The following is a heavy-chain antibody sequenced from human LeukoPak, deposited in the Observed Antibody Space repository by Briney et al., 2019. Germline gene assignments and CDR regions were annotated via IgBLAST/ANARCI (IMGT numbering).Heavy chain of an antibody. CDR3: ARRSIPFDY. V-gene: IGHV4-38-2*01. CDR2: IYHSGST. CDR1: GYSISSGYY. J-gene: IGHJ4*02. Sequence: PSETLSLTCAVSGYSISSGYYWGWIRQPPGEGLEWIGSIYHSGSTYYNPSLKSRVTISVDTSKNQFSLKLSSVTAADTAVYYCARRSIPFDYWGQGTLVTVSS. D-gene: IGHD6-6*01.